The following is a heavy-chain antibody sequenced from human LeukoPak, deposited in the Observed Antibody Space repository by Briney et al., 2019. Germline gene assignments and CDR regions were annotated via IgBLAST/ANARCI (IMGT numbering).Heavy chain of an antibody. CDR1: GGSISSYY. Sequence: SETLSLTCTVSGGSISSYYWSWIRQPAGKGLEWIGRIYTSGSTNYNPSLKSRVTMSVDTSKNQFSLKLSSVTAADTAVYYCARSSSWYPGYYYYGMDVWGQGTTVTVSS. V-gene: IGHV4-4*07. J-gene: IGHJ6*02. CDR3: ARSSSWYPGYYYYGMDV. D-gene: IGHD6-13*01. CDR2: IYTSGST.